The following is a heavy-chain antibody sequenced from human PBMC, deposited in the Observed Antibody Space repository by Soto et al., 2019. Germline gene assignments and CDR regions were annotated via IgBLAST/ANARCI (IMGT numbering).Heavy chain of an antibody. Sequence: SETQSLTCTVSGGSISSGCYYWTWIRQHPGKGLEWIGYIFYSGSTYYNPSLKSRVTISVDTSKTQFSLKLSSVTAADTAVYYCARAPIAAAGMAWFDPWGQGTLVTVSS. CDR2: IFYSGST. V-gene: IGHV4-31*03. CDR1: GGSISSGCYY. J-gene: IGHJ5*02. CDR3: ARAPIAAAGMAWFDP. D-gene: IGHD6-13*01.